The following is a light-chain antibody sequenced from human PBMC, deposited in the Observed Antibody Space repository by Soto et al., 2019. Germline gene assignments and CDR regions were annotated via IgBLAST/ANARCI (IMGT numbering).Light chain of an antibody. V-gene: IGKV3-20*01. CDR1: QSVRSGY. CDR2: GAS. Sequence: EVVLTQSPGTLSLPPGERATLSCRASQSVRSGYLAWYQQKPGQAPRLLIYGASSRATGIPDRFSGSGSETDFTLTISRLEPEDSAVDYGQLYGGSPPRLTFGGGTKVEIK. CDR3: QLYGGSPPRLT. J-gene: IGKJ4*01.